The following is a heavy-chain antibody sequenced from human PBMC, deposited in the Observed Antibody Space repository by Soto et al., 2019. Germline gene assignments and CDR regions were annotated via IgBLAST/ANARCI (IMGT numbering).Heavy chain of an antibody. Sequence: GGSLRLSCAASGFTFSSYAMSWVRQAPGKGLEWVSAISGSGGSTYYADSVKGRFTISRDNSKNTLYLQMNSLRAEDTAVYYCAKVREDRSMVRGADYYYYMDVWGKGTTVTVSS. V-gene: IGHV3-23*01. J-gene: IGHJ6*03. D-gene: IGHD3-10*01. CDR3: AKVREDRSMVRGADYYYYMDV. CDR1: GFTFSSYA. CDR2: ISGSGGST.